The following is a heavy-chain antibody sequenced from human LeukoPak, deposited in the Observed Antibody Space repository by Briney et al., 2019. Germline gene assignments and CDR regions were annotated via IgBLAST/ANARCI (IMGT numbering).Heavy chain of an antibody. D-gene: IGHD2-2*01. CDR2: INPNSGGT. Sequence: ASVKVSCKASGYTFTGYYMHWVRQAPGQGLEWMGWINPNSGGTNYAQKFQGRVTMTRDTSISTAYMELSRLRSDDTAVYYCAADPRIISYCSSTSCSPDYWGQGTLVTVSS. CDR1: GYTFTGYY. V-gene: IGHV1-2*02. CDR3: AADPRIISYCSSTSCSPDY. J-gene: IGHJ4*02.